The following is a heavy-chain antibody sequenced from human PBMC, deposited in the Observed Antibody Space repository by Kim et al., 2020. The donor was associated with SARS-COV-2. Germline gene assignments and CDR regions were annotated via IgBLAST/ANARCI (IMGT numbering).Heavy chain of an antibody. Sequence: SETLSLTCTVSGDSISHHFWSWIRQTPGKGLEWIGYICNIYNRDTTKYNPSLKSRVTISLDMSKNQFSLKLTSVTAADTAVYYCATNAGNAADDAIDVWGQGTMVTVSS. CDR1: GDSISHHF. V-gene: IGHV4-59*11. CDR2: ICNIYNRDTT. J-gene: IGHJ3*01. D-gene: IGHD1-1*01. CDR3: ATNAGNAADDAIDV.